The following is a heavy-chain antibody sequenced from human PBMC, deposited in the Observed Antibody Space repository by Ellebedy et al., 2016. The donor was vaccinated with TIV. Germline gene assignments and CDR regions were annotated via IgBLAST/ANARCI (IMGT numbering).Heavy chain of an antibody. CDR2: IWFDGSNK. CDR3: ARGMHV. V-gene: IGHV3-33*01. J-gene: IGHJ6*04. CDR1: GFTFSSYG. Sequence: GESLKISCAASGFTFSSYGFHWVRQAPGKGLEWVAVIWFDGSNKYYVDSVKGRFTISRDDSKNTVYLQMNTLRAEDTAVYYCARGMHVWGKGTTVNVSS.